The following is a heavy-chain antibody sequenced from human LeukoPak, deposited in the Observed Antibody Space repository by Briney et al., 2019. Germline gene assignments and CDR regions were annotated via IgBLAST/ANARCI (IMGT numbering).Heavy chain of an antibody. D-gene: IGHD3-9*01. CDR1: GDSISNSDYY. CDR2: IYTSGST. CDR3: ARDYDVLTAYPPTQLFDP. V-gene: IGHV4-39*07. J-gene: IGHJ5*02. Sequence: SETLSLTCTVSGDSISNSDYYWGWIRQPPGKGLEWIGRIYTSGSTNYNPSLKSRVTMSVDTSKNQFSLKLNSVTAADTAVYYCARDYDVLTAYPPTQLFDPWGQGTLVTVSS.